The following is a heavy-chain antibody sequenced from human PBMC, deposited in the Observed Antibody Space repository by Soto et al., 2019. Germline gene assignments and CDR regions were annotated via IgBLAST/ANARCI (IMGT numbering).Heavy chain of an antibody. Sequence: QVQLVQSGAEVKKPGSSVKVSCKASGGTFSSYTISWVRQAPGQGLEWMGRIIPILGIANYAQKFQGRVTIPEDKSTSTAYMERSSLRSEDTAVYYCARGKYLGYREYYFDYWGQGTLVTVSS. CDR2: IIPILGIA. CDR1: GGTFSSYT. CDR3: ARGKYLGYREYYFDY. D-gene: IGHD3-16*01. J-gene: IGHJ4*02. V-gene: IGHV1-69*02.